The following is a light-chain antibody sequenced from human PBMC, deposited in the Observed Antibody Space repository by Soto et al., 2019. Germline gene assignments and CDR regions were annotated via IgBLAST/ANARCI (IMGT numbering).Light chain of an antibody. J-gene: IGLJ1*01. CDR2: EVG. CDR1: SSDVGSHKY. Sequence: QSALTQPASVSGSPGQSITISCTGTSSDVGSHKYVSWYQHHADKAPKLMIYEVGNRPSGVSNRFSGSKSGNTASLTIYGLQAEDEADYYCSSFSSSSTLYVFGTGTKVTVL. V-gene: IGLV2-14*01. CDR3: SSFSSSSTLYV.